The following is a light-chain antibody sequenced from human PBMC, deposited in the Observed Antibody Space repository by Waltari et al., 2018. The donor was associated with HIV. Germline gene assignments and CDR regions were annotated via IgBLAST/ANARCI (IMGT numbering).Light chain of an antibody. V-gene: IGLV3-25*03. CDR1: ALPKQY. Sequence: SDELTQPTSVSVSPGQTARITCSGDALPKQYAYWYHQKPGQAPVLVIYKDTERPSGIPERFSGSSSGTTVTLTISGVQAEDEADYYCQSADSSGTWVFGGGTKLTVL. J-gene: IGLJ3*02. CDR3: QSADSSGTWV. CDR2: KDT.